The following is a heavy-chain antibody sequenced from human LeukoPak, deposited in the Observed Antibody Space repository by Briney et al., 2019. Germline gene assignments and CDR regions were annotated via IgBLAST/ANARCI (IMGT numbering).Heavy chain of an antibody. CDR3: ARSAKGDLLFDY. CDR1: DGSISSYF. CDR2: IYYSGST. V-gene: IGHV4-59*01. D-gene: IGHD3-10*01. J-gene: IGHJ4*02. Sequence: SETLSLTCTVSDGSISSYFWSWIRQPPGKGLEWIGYIYYSGSTNYNPSLKSRVTISVDTSKNQFSLRLSSVTAADTAVYYCARSAKGDLLFDYWGQGTLVTVSS.